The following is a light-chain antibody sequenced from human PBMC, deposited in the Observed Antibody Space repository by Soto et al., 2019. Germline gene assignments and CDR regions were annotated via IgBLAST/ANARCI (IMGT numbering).Light chain of an antibody. Sequence: DIQMTQSPSSLSASVGDRVTITCQASQDISNYLNWYQQKPGKAPKLLIYDASNLETGVPSRFSGSGSGTDFTFTISSLQPEDIETYYCQQYDNLPLTFGPGTKVHIK. CDR2: DAS. J-gene: IGKJ3*01. CDR1: QDISNY. CDR3: QQYDNLPLT. V-gene: IGKV1-33*01.